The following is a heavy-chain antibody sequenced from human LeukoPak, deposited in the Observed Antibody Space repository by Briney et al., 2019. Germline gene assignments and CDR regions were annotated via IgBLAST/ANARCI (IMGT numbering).Heavy chain of an antibody. CDR3: ARGTVTMVDY. D-gene: IGHD3-10*01. CDR2: IYSCGST. Sequence: PGGSLRLSCAASGFTVSSNYMSWVRQAPGRGLEWVSVIYSCGSTYYADSVKGRFTISRDNSKNTLFLQMNSLRAGDTAVYYCARGTVTMVDYWGQGTLVTVAS. V-gene: IGHV3-66*01. CDR1: GFTVSSNY. J-gene: IGHJ4*02.